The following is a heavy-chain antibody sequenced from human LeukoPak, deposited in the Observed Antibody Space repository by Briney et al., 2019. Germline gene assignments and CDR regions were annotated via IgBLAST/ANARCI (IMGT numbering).Heavy chain of an antibody. V-gene: IGHV4-38-2*02. CDR2: IYHSGST. CDR1: GYSISSGYY. Sequence: PSETLSLTCTVSGYSISSGYYWGWIRQPPGKGLEWIASIYHSGSTYYNPSFKSRVTISVDTSKNQFSLKLSSVTAADTAVYYCARVFYFGGSWFDPLGQGTLVTVSS. CDR3: ARVFYFGGSWFDP. D-gene: IGHD3-10*01. J-gene: IGHJ5*02.